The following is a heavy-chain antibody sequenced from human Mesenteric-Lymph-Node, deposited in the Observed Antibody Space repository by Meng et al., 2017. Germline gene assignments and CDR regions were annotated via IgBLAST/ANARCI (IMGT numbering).Heavy chain of an antibody. CDR3: ARASSGWYEDY. CDR1: GGSISSSSYY. V-gene: IGHV4-39*07. D-gene: IGHD6-19*01. CDR2: IYYSGST. J-gene: IGHJ4*02. Sequence: SETLSLTCTVSGGSISSSSYYWGWIRQPPGKGLEWIGSIYYSGSTYYNPSLKSRVTISVDTSKNQFSLKLSSVTAADTAVYYCARASSGWYEDYWGQGTLVTVSS.